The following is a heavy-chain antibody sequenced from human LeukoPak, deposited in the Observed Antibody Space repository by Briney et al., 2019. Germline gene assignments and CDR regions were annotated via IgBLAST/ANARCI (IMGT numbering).Heavy chain of an antibody. D-gene: IGHD3-10*01. CDR1: SGSFGNGDYY. CDR3: ARSQNYYGSGDY. V-gene: IGHV4-61*08. Sequence: SETLSLTCTVSSGSFGNGDYYWSWLRQPPGKALEWIGYIYYTGSAYYNPSLGGRVTLSVDTSKNQFSVKLSSVTAADTAVYYCARSQNYYGSGDYWGQGTLVTVSS. J-gene: IGHJ4*02. CDR2: IYYTGSA.